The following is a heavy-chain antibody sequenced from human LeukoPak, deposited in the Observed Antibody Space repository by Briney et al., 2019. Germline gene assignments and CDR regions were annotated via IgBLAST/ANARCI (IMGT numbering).Heavy chain of an antibody. D-gene: IGHD3-22*01. V-gene: IGHV3-7*01. J-gene: IGHJ5*02. CDR3: ARDLGQYYDTSDNWFDP. CDR1: GFTFTDYY. Sequence: PGGSLRLSCAASGFTFTDYYLSWVRQAPGKGLEWVANVKQDGSEKYYVDSVKGRFTISRDNAKNSLYLQMNSLRVEDTAVYYCARDLGQYYDTSDNWFDPWGQGTLVTVSS. CDR2: VKQDGSEK.